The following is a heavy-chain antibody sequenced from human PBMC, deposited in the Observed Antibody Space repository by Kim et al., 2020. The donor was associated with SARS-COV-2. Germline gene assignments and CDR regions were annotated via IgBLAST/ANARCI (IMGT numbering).Heavy chain of an antibody. V-gene: IGHV1-2*02. CDR3: ARGFPPPETYCTNGVCPYYYYGMDV. D-gene: IGHD2-8*01. CDR2: INPNSGGT. CDR1: GYTFTGYY. J-gene: IGHJ6*02. Sequence: ASVKVSCKASGYTFTGYYMHWVRQAPGQGLEWMGWINPNSGGTNYAQKFQGRVTMTRDTSISTAYMELSRLRSDDTAVYYCARGFPPPETYCTNGVCPYYYYGMDVWGQGTTVTVSS.